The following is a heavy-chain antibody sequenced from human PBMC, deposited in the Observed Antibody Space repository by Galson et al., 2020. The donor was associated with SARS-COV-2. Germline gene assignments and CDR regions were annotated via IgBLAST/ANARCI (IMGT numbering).Heavy chain of an antibody. D-gene: IGHD3-16*01. V-gene: IGHV4-61*01. J-gene: IGHJ1*01. CDR1: GGSVSSGSYY. Sequence: SETLSLTCTVSGGSVSSGSYYWSWIRQPPGKGLEWIGYIYYSGSTNYNPSLKSRVTISVDTSKNQFSLKLSSVTAADTAVYYCASHPGERNYDYVWGSYLPDTEYFQHWGQGTLVTVSS. CDR3: ASHPGERNYDYVWGSYLPDTEYFQH. CDR2: IYYSGST.